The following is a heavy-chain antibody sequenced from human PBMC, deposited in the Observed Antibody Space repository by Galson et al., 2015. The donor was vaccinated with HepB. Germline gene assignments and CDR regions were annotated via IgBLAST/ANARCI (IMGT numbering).Heavy chain of an antibody. CDR3: ARSPYSGSYNWFDS. CDR2: IYHSGST. Sequence: SETLSLTCTVSGGSISSYYWSWIRQPPGKGLEWVGYIYHSGSTNYNPSLKSRATISVDTSKNQFSLRLTSVTAADTAVYYCARSPYSGSYNWFDSWGQGILVTVSS. V-gene: IGHV4-59*01. J-gene: IGHJ5*01. D-gene: IGHD1-26*01. CDR1: GGSISSYY.